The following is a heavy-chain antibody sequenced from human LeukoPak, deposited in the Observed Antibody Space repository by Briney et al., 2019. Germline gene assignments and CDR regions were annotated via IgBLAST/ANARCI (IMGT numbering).Heavy chain of an antibody. CDR2: INHSGST. CDR3: ARFPCSGDSCYSGIRAFDI. Sequence: SETLSLTCAVYGGSFSTYYWNWIRQSPGKGLEWIGEINHSGSTNSNPSLKSRVTILIDTFKNQFSLKLSSVTAADTAVYYCARFPCSGDSCYSGIRAFDIWGQGTMVIVSS. CDR1: GGSFSTYY. J-gene: IGHJ3*02. D-gene: IGHD2-15*01. V-gene: IGHV4-34*01.